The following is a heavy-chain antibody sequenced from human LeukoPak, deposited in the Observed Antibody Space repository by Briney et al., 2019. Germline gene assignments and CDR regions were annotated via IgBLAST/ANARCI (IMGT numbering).Heavy chain of an antibody. CDR2: ISSSGNSI. Sequence: PGGSLRLSCAASGFTFSDYYMSWIRQAPGKGLEWVSYISSSGNSISYADSVKGRFTISRDNAKNSLYLQMNSLRAEDTAVYYCARENQWLELYYYYYMDVWGKGTTVTVSS. V-gene: IGHV3-11*04. D-gene: IGHD6-19*01. CDR1: GFTFSDYY. CDR3: ARENQWLELYYYYYMDV. J-gene: IGHJ6*03.